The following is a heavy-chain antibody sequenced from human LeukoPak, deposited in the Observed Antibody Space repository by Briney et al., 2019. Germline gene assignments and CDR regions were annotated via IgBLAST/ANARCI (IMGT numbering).Heavy chain of an antibody. CDR1: GGSFSGYY. D-gene: IGHD6-13*01. V-gene: IGHV4-34*01. CDR3: ARGGIAAAGSSDY. CDR2: INHSGST. J-gene: IGHJ4*02. Sequence: SETLSLTCAVYGGSFSGYYWSWIRQLPGKGLEWIGEINHSGSTNYNPSLKSRVTISVDTSKNQFSLKLSSVTAADTAVYYCARGGIAAAGSSDYWGQGTLVTVSS.